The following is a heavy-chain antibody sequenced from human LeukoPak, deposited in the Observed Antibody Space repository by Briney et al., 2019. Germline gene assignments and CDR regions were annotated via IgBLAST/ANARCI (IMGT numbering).Heavy chain of an antibody. CDR2: ISGSGGST. CDR3: AKIDLSPYCSSTSCYDAFDI. V-gene: IGHV3-23*01. D-gene: IGHD2-2*01. J-gene: IGHJ3*02. CDR1: GFTFSSYA. Sequence: PGGSLRLSCAASGFTFSSYAMSWVRQAPGKGLEWVSAISGSGGSTYYADSVKGRFTISRDNSKNTLYLQMNSLRAEDTAVYYCAKIDLSPYCSSTSCYDAFDIWGQGTMVTVSS.